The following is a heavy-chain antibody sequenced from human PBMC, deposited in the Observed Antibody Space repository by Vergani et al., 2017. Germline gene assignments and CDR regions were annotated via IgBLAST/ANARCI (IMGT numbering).Heavy chain of an antibody. Sequence: QLQLQQSGPGLVKPSETLFLTCTVSADSISSGSYYWGWIRQPPGKSLECIGSIYYSGLTYYNPSLKSRVAISVDTSKNQFSLKVTSVTAADTAVYFCARQRPGSGWSPGDFDDWGQGILVTVSS. CDR3: ARQRPGSGWSPGDFDD. J-gene: IGHJ4*02. V-gene: IGHV4-39*01. D-gene: IGHD6-19*01. CDR1: ADSISSGSYY. CDR2: IYYSGLT.